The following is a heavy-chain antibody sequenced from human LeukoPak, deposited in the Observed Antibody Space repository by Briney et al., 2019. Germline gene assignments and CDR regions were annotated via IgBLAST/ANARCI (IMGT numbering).Heavy chain of an antibody. CDR1: GFTFSSYA. D-gene: IGHD1-26*01. J-gene: IGHJ4*02. Sequence: GGSLRLSCAASGFTFSSYAMHWVRQAPGKGLEWVAVISYDGSNKYYADSVKGRFTISRDNSKNTLYLQMNSLRAEDTAVYYCARAVGADWGLYYFDYWGQGTLVTVSS. CDR3: ARAVGADWGLYYFDY. V-gene: IGHV3-30*01. CDR2: ISYDGSNK.